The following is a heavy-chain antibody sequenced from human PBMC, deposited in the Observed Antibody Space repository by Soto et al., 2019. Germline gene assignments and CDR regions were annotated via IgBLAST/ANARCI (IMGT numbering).Heavy chain of an antibody. Sequence: TLSLTCTVSGGSISSGDYYWSWIRQPPGKGLEWIGYIYYSGSTYYNPSLKSRVTISVDTSKNQFSLKLSSVTAADTAVYYCARVRDGTVTAHFDYWGQGNLVTVS. D-gene: IGHD2-21*02. V-gene: IGHV4-30-4*01. J-gene: IGHJ4*02. CDR1: GGSISSGDYY. CDR3: ARVRDGTVTAHFDY. CDR2: IYYSGST.